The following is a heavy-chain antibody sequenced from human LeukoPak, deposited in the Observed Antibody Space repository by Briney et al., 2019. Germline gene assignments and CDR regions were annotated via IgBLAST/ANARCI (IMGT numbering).Heavy chain of an antibody. Sequence: SDTLSLTCTVSGGSISSYYWSWIRQPAGKGLEWIGRIYTSGSTNYNPSLKSRVTMSVDTSKNQFSLKLSSVTAADTAVYYCATQRYFDWLLSYFDYWGQGTLVTVSS. J-gene: IGHJ4*02. V-gene: IGHV4-4*07. CDR3: ATQRYFDWLLSYFDY. D-gene: IGHD3-9*01. CDR2: IYTSGST. CDR1: GGSISSYY.